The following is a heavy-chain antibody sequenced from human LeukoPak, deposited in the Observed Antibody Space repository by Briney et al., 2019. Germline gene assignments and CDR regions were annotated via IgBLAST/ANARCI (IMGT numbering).Heavy chain of an antibody. CDR2: FDPEDGET. V-gene: IGHV1-24*01. D-gene: IGHD3-16*02. CDR3: AKDQLYYGYVWGSYRRGYFDY. Sequence: ASVKVSCKVSGYTLTELSMHWVRQAPGKGLEWMGGFDPEDGETIYAQKFKGRVTMTEDTSTDTAYMELSSLRSEDTAVYYCAKDQLYYGYVWGSYRRGYFDYWGQGTLVTVSS. CDR1: GYTLTELS. J-gene: IGHJ4*02.